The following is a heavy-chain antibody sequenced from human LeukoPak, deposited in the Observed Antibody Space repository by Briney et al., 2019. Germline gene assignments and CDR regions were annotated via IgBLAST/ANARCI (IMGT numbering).Heavy chain of an antibody. CDR1: GGSFSGYY. V-gene: IGHV4-34*01. D-gene: IGHD2-2*01. CDR3: ARGRYCSSTSCSHPRETLTSYYFDY. CDR2: INHSGST. J-gene: IGHJ4*02. Sequence: SETLSLTCAVYGGSFSGYYWSWIRQPPGKGLEWIGEINHSGSTNYNPSLKSRVTISVDTSKNQFSLKLSSVTAADTAVYYCARGRYCSSTSCSHPRETLTSYYFDYWGQGTLVTVSS.